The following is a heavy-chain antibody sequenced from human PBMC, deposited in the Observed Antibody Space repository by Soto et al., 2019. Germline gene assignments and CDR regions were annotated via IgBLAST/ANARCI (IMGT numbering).Heavy chain of an antibody. CDR2: ISYDGSNK. Sequence: QVQLVESGGGVVQPGRSLRLSCAASGFTFSSYAMHWVRQAPGKGLEWVAVISYDGSNKYYADSVKGRFTISRDNSKXXXXXXXXXXXXXXXXXXXXXXXXXXXXRAHFDYWGQGTLVTVSS. J-gene: IGHJ4*02. CDR1: GFTFSSYA. D-gene: IGHD3-10*01. CDR3: XXXXXXXXRAHFDY. V-gene: IGHV3-30-3*01.